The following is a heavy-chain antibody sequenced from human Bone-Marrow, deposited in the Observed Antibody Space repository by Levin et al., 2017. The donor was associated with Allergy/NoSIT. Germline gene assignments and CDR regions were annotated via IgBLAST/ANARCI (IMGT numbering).Heavy chain of an antibody. V-gene: IGHV3-11*01. D-gene: IGHD3-16*01. Sequence: PGGSLRLSCAAPGFSFGDFYLSWIRQAPGKGLEWVSYITITGATIHYADSVKGRFTISRDNGKNSLFLQMNNLRVEDTAVYYCARIGYSFGAYGMDVWGQGTTVTVSS. CDR3: ARIGYSFGAYGMDV. CDR1: GFSFGDFY. J-gene: IGHJ6*02. CDR2: ITITGATI.